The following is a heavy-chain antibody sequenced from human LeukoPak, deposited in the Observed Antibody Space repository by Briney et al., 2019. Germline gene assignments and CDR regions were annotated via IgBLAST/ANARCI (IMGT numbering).Heavy chain of an antibody. CDR2: INPTNGNT. J-gene: IGHJ4*02. Sequence: ASVKVSCKSSGYTFTYGVGWVRQAPGQGLEWMGWINPTNGNTNYAQKLQGRVTMTTDTSTSTAYMELRSLRSDDTAVYYCARVQVSDDNWGFFDYWGQGTLVTVSS. CDR3: ARVQVSDDNWGFFDY. CDR1: GYTFTYG. D-gene: IGHD1-1*01. V-gene: IGHV1-18*01.